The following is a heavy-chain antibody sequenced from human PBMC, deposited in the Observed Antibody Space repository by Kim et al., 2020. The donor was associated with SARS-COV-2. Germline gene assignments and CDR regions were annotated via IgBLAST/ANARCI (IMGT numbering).Heavy chain of an antibody. CDR3: ARVGPRQQLDY. CDR2: INHSGST. CDR1: GGSFSGYY. V-gene: IGHV4-34*01. Sequence: SETLSLTCAVYGGSFSGYYWSWIRQPPGKGLEWIGEINHSGSTNYNPSLKSRVTISVDTSKNQFSLKLSSVTAADTAVYYCARVGPRQQLDYWGQGTLVTVSS. D-gene: IGHD6-13*01. J-gene: IGHJ4*02.